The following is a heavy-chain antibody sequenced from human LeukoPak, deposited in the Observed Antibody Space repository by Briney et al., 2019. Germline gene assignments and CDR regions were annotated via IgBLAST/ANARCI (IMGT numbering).Heavy chain of an antibody. D-gene: IGHD1/OR15-1a*01. CDR3: ARDFRGTIRGRPGYYYYMDV. V-gene: IGHV4-30-2*01. Sequence: SQTLSLACAVSGGSISSGGYSWSWIRQPPGKGLEWIGYIYHSGSTYYNPSLKSRVTISVDRSKNQFSLKLSSVTAADTAVYYCARDFRGTIRGRPGYYYYMDVWGRGTTVTVSS. CDR1: GGSISSGGYS. CDR2: IYHSGST. J-gene: IGHJ6*03.